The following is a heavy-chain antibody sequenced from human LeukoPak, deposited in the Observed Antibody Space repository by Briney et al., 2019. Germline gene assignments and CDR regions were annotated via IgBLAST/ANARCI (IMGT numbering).Heavy chain of an antibody. J-gene: IGHJ4*02. CDR2: VSYRGSIK. D-gene: IGHD5-12*01. CDR3: VATSGGNTN. CDR1: GFTFSNYT. V-gene: IGHV3-30-3*01. Sequence: GGSLRLSCVASGFTFSNYTMHWVRQAPGNGLEWVAAVSYRGSIKSYAESVKGRLTISRDNSENTLYLQMNSLRAEDTAVYYCVATSGGNTNWGQGTLVTVSS.